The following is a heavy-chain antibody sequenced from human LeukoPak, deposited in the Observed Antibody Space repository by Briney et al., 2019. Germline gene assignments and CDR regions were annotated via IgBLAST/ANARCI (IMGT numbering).Heavy chain of an antibody. V-gene: IGHV3-43*02. CDR1: GFTFDDYA. CDR2: ISGDGGST. J-gene: IGHJ4*02. CDR3: AKDIPHYYDSSGFYGDYFDY. D-gene: IGHD3-22*01. Sequence: PGGSLRLSCEASGFTFDDYAMHWVRQAPGKGLEWVSLISGDGGSTYYADSVKGRFTISRDNSKNSLYLQMNSLRTEDTALYYCAKDIPHYYDSSGFYGDYFDYWGQGTLVTVSS.